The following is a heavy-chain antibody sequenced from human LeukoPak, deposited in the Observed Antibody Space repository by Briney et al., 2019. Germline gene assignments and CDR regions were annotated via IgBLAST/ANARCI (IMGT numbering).Heavy chain of an antibody. D-gene: IGHD1-14*01. J-gene: IGHJ4*02. V-gene: IGHV4-34*01. CDR1: GGSFSGYY. CDR3: ARGRSTLI. CDR2: INHSGST. Sequence: PSETLSLTCAVYGGSFSGYYWSWIRQPPGEGLEWIGEINHSGSTNYNPSLKSRVTISVDTSKNQFSLKLSSVTAADTAVYYCARGRSTLIWGQGTLVTVSS.